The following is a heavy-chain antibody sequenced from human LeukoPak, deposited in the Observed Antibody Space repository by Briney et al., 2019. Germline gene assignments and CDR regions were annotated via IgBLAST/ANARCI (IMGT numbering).Heavy chain of an antibody. Sequence: ASVKVSCKASGGFFTSYVISWVRQAPGHGLERVGEIIPVFGTANYTHKFQDRVTITADGSTRTAYTELSSVRSKVTAVYYCARVSRTTTVRRIITFDYWGQGTLVTVSS. CDR3: ARVSRTTTVRRIITFDY. D-gene: IGHD3-10*01. CDR1: GGFFTSYV. CDR2: IIPVFGTA. V-gene: IGHV1-69*01. J-gene: IGHJ4*02.